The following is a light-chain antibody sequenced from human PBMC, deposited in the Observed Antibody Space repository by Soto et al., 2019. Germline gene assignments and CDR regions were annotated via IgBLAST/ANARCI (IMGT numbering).Light chain of an antibody. CDR1: SSDVGGYNY. J-gene: IGLJ1*01. CDR2: DVS. CDR3: QSYDSSLSGSV. Sequence: QSALTQPRSVSGSPGQSVTISCTGTSSDVGGYNYVSWYQQHPGKAPKLMIYDVSKRPSGVPDRFSGSKSGTSASLAITGLQAEDEADYYCQSYDSSLSGSVFGTGTKVTVL. V-gene: IGLV2-11*01.